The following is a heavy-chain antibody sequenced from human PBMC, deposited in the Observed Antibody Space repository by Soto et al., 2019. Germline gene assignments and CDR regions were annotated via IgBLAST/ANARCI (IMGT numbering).Heavy chain of an antibody. Sequence: SETLSLTCAVYGGSFSGYYWSWIRQPPGKGLEWIGEINHSGSTNYNPSLKSRVTISVDTSKNQFSLKLSSVTAADAAVYYCARVGSSWAHGRWFDPWGQGTLVTVSS. D-gene: IGHD6-13*01. J-gene: IGHJ5*02. CDR3: ARVGSSWAHGRWFDP. CDR1: GGSFSGYY. V-gene: IGHV4-34*01. CDR2: INHSGST.